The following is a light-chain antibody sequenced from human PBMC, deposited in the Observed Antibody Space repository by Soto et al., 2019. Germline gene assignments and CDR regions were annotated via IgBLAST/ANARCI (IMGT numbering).Light chain of an antibody. CDR2: DNN. Sequence: QSVLTQPPSVSAAPGQKVTISCSGSSSNIGNNYVSWYQQLPGTAPKLLIYDNNKRHSGIPDRCSGSKSGTSATLGITGLQTGDEANYYCGTWDSSLSASVVFGGGTQLPVL. J-gene: IGLJ2*01. CDR1: SSNIGNNY. CDR3: GTWDSSLSASVV. V-gene: IGLV1-51*01.